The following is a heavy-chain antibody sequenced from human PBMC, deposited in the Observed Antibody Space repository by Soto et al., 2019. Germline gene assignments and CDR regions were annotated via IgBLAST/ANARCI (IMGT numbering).Heavy chain of an antibody. CDR2: ISAYNGNT. D-gene: IGHD3-16*01. V-gene: IGHV1-18*01. CDR1: GYTFTNFG. CDR3: ARGGTPIDS. Sequence: QVQLVQSGAEVKKPGASVKVSCKASGYTFTNFGISWVRQAPGQGLEWMGWISAYNGNTNYAQYFQGRVTMTTDTSTSPAYMGPRSLRSDETAVYYCARGGTPIDSWGQGTLVTVSS. J-gene: IGHJ4*02.